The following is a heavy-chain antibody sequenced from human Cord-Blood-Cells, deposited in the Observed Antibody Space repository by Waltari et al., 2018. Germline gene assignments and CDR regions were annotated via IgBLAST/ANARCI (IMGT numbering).Heavy chain of an antibody. CDR3: ARDNWGWNAFDI. Sequence: QVQLVESGGGVVQPGRSLRLSCAASGFTFSSSGMHWVRQAPGKGLEWVAVIWYDGSNKYYADSVKGRFTISRDNSKNTLYLQMNSLRAEDTAVYYCARDNWGWNAFDIWGQGTMVTVSS. D-gene: IGHD7-27*01. CDR2: IWYDGSNK. V-gene: IGHV3-33*01. CDR1: GFTFSSSG. J-gene: IGHJ3*02.